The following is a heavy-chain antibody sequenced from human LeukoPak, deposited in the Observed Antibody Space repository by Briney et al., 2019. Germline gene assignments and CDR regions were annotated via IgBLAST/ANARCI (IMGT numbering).Heavy chain of an antibody. J-gene: IGHJ4*02. V-gene: IGHV1-8*01. Sequence: GASVKVSCKASVYTFTSYDINCVRQATGQGLEWMGWMSPNSGNTGYAQKFQGRVTMTRNNSISTAYMELSSLRSEDTAVYYCARGTPYSNEWGQGTLVTVSS. D-gene: IGHD6-13*01. CDR1: VYTFTSYD. CDR3: ARGTPYSNE. CDR2: MSPNSGNT.